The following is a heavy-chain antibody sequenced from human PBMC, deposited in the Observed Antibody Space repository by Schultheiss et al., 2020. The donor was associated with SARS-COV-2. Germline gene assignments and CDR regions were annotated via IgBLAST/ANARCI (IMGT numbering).Heavy chain of an antibody. CDR3: AKEGDTGRGYYYYGMDV. CDR2: IYHSGST. Sequence: SETLSLTCAVSGGSISSSNWWSWVRQPPGKGLEWIGEIYHSGSTNYNPSLKSRVTISVDTSKNQFSLKLSSVTAADTAVYYCAKEGDTGRGYYYYGMDVWGQGTTVTVSS. CDR1: GGSISSSNW. J-gene: IGHJ6*02. D-gene: IGHD2-8*02. V-gene: IGHV4-4*02.